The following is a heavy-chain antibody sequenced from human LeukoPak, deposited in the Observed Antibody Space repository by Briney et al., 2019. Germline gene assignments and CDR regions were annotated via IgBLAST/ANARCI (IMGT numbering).Heavy chain of an antibody. D-gene: IGHD2-2*01. V-gene: IGHV3-48*03. CDR3: AREDCSSTSCYDPSVSDY. CDR2: ISSSGYTI. Sequence: QPGGSLRLSCEASGFTFSHHEVNWVRQAPGKGLEWVSYISSSGYTIYYADSVKGRFTISRDNAKNSLYLQMNSLRAEDTAGYYCAREDCSSTSCYDPSVSDYWGQGTLVTVSS. J-gene: IGHJ4*02. CDR1: GFTFSHHE.